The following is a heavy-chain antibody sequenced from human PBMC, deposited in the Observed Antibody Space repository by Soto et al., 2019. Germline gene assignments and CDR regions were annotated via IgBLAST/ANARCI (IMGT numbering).Heavy chain of an antibody. Sequence: QVQLVQSGAEVKKPGASVKVSCKASGYTFTSYGISWVRQAPGQGLEWMGWISAYNGNTNYAQKLQGKVTMTTDTATSTADMALRSLSSDDTAVYYCARDAEVSGELYYWGQGTLVTVSS. CDR1: GYTFTSYG. D-gene: IGHD1-26*01. CDR2: ISAYNGNT. J-gene: IGHJ4*02. V-gene: IGHV1-18*01. CDR3: ARDAEVSGELYY.